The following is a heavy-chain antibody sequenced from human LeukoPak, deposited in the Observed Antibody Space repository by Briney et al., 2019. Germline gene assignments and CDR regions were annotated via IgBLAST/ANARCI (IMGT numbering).Heavy chain of an antibody. Sequence: GGSLRLSCAASGFTISSYGMHWVRQAPGKGLEWVAFIRYDGSNKYYADSVKGRFTISRDNSKNTLYLQMNSLRAEDTAVYYCAKDLPSYDFWSGSMYWGQGTLVTVSS. CDR1: GFTISSYG. V-gene: IGHV3-30*02. CDR2: IRYDGSNK. D-gene: IGHD3-3*01. J-gene: IGHJ4*02. CDR3: AKDLPSYDFWSGSMY.